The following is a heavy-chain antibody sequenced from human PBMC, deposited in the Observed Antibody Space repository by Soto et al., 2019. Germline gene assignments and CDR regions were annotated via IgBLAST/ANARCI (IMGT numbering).Heavy chain of an antibody. J-gene: IGHJ4*02. V-gene: IGHV4-31*03. CDR3: AGGYRQSGYSSSWVFDY. D-gene: IGHD6-13*01. Sequence: QVQLQESGPGLVKPSQTLSLICTVSGGSINSGGYYWNWIRQHPGKGLEWIGYIFYSGSTYYNPFLRSRVTISADTSENQFSLNLSSVTGADTAVYFCAGGYRQSGYSSSWVFDYWGQGTLVNVSS. CDR1: GGSINSGGYY. CDR2: IFYSGST.